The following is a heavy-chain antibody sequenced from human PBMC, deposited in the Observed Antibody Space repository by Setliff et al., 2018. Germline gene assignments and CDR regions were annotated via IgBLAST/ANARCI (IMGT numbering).Heavy chain of an antibody. V-gene: IGHV1-2*06. D-gene: IGHD3-3*01. CDR2: ISPHTSGT. Sequence: GASVKVSCKASGYIFTGYYMHWVRQAPGQGLEWMGRISPHTSGTNSAQKFQGRVTMTRDTSVSTVYMELNSLRSDDTAVYYCVRAGFDAISNGLDYWGQGTLVTVSS. J-gene: IGHJ4*02. CDR3: VRAGFDAISNGLDY. CDR1: GYIFTGYY.